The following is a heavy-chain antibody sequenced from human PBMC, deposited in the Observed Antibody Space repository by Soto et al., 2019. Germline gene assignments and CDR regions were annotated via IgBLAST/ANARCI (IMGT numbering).Heavy chain of an antibody. CDR2: IYNSGIT. V-gene: IGHV4-30-4*01. CDR1: GDSISSYY. Sequence: QTLSLTCSVSGDSISSYYWNWVRQSPGKGLEWIGHIYNSGITYYNPSLKSRVVISIDASRNQFSLRLNSLTAADRAVYFCARGVTVFGLVSRFWFDPWGQGTVVTVS. CDR3: ARGVTVFGLVSRFWFDP. J-gene: IGHJ5*02. D-gene: IGHD3-3*01.